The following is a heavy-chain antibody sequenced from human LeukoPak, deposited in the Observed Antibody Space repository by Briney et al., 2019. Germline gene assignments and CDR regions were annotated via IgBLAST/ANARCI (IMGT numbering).Heavy chain of an antibody. CDR1: GGTFSSYA. D-gene: IGHD3-22*01. CDR2: IIPIFGTA. CDR3: VFSQGLPNYYDSSGYSSADY. J-gene: IGHJ4*02. V-gene: IGHV1-69*06. Sequence: SVKVSCKASGGTFSSYAISWVRQAPGQGLEWMGGIIPIFGTANYAQKFQGRVTITADKSTSTAYMELSSLRSEDTAVYYCVFSQGLPNYYDSSGYSSADYWGQGTLVTVSS.